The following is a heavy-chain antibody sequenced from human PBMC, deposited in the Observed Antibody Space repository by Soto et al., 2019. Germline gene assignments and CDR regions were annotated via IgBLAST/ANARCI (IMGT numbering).Heavy chain of an antibody. Sequence: QVQLQQWGAGLLKPSETLSLTCAVSGRSFSGYYWSWIRPPPGKGLEWLGEINHSGSTNYNPSLKSRVTILVDRSKNQFSLKLSSVTAADTAVYYCARGREYCGYSGVNYVDYWGQGTLVTVSS. CDR1: GRSFSGYY. CDR3: ARGREYCGYSGVNYVDY. J-gene: IGHJ4*02. V-gene: IGHV4-34*01. D-gene: IGHD5-12*01. CDR2: INHSGST.